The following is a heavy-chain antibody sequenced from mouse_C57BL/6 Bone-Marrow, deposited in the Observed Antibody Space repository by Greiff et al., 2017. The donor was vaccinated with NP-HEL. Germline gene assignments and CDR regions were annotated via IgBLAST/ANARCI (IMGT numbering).Heavy chain of an antibody. CDR2: ISSGGSYT. CDR3: ARHGSSPSAMDY. CDR1: GFTFSSYG. Sequence: EVQGVESGGDLVKPGGSLKLSCAASGFTFSSYGMSWVRQTPDKRLEWVATISSGGSYTYYPDSVKGRFTISRDNAKNTLYLQMSSLKSEDTAMYYCARHGSSPSAMDYWGQGTSVTVSS. D-gene: IGHD1-1*01. V-gene: IGHV5-6*01. J-gene: IGHJ4*01.